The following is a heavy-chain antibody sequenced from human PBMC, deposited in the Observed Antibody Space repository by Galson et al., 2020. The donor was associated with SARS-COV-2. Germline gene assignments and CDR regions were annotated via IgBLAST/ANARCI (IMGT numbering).Heavy chain of an antibody. D-gene: IGHD1-26*01. CDR2: ISYDGSNK. CDR3: VRDLSGSYYRVFLDY. CDR1: GFTFSSYA. V-gene: IGHV3-30*04. Sequence: QLGESLKISCAASGFTFSSYAMHWVRQAPGKGLEWVAVISYDGSNKYYADSVKGRFTISRDNSKNTLYLQMNSLRAEDTAVYYCVRDLSGSYYRVFLDYWGQGTLVTVSS. J-gene: IGHJ4*02.